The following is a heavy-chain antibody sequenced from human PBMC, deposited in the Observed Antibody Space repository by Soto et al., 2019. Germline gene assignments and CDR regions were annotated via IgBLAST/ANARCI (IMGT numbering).Heavy chain of an antibody. V-gene: IGHV3-33*01. Sequence: PGGSLRLSCAASGFTFSSYGMHWVRQAPGKGLEWMAVIWYDGSNKYYADSVKGRFTISRDNSKNTLYLQMNSLRAEDTAVYYCARDMITFGGVIAPFPGRYFDYWGQGTLVTVSS. D-gene: IGHD3-16*02. CDR1: GFTFSSYG. CDR2: IWYDGSNK. CDR3: ARDMITFGGVIAPFPGRYFDY. J-gene: IGHJ4*02.